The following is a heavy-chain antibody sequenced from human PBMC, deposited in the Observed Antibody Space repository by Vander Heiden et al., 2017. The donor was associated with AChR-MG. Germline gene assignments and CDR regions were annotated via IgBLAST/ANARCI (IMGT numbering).Heavy chain of an antibody. CDR2: INWNGGST. J-gene: IGHJ2*01. V-gene: IGHV3-20*01. CDR3: AREDYDSSGYNYWYFDL. CDR1: GFTFDDYG. D-gene: IGHD3-22*01. Sequence: EVQLVESGGGVVRPGGSLRLSCAASGFTFDDYGMSWVRQAPGKGLEWVSGINWNGGSTGYADSVKGRFTISRDNAKNSLYLQMNSLRAEDTALYHCAREDYDSSGYNYWYFDLWGRGTLVTVSS.